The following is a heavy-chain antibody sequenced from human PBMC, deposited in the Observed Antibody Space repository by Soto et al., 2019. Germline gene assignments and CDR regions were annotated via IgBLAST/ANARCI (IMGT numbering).Heavy chain of an antibody. Sequence: QVQLVQSGAEVKKPGASVKVSCKASGYTFTSYAMHWVRQAPGQRLEWMGWINAGNGNTKYSQKFQGRVTITRDTSASTAYMELSSLRSEDTAVYYCASSFVGTYYYGSGSVFDYWGQGTLVTVSS. D-gene: IGHD3-10*01. CDR3: ASSFVGTYYYGSGSVFDY. J-gene: IGHJ4*02. CDR2: INAGNGNT. V-gene: IGHV1-3*01. CDR1: GYTFTSYA.